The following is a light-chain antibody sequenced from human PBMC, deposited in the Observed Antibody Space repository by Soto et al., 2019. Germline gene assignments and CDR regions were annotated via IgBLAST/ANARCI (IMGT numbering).Light chain of an antibody. J-gene: IGLJ1*01. V-gene: IGLV2-23*01. CDR3: CSYAGSSPYA. Sequence: QSALTQPASVSGSPGQSITISCTGTSSDVGSYNLVSWYQQHPGKAPKLMIYEGSKRPSGVSNRFSGSKSGNTASLTISGLQAEDEADYYCCSYAGSSPYAFGNGTKSPS. CDR1: SSDVGSYNL. CDR2: EGS.